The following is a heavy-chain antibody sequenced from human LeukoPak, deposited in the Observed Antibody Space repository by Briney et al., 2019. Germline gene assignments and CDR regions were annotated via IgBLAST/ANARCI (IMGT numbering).Heavy chain of an antibody. J-gene: IGHJ5*02. Sequence: SETLSLTCTVSGDSINSYSWIWIRQPAGKGLEWIGRIFTSGSTNYNPSLKSRVTMSVDTSKNQFSLKLTSVTAADAAVYYCARAYYDFWSGSNNWFDPWGQGTLVTVSS. CDR1: GDSINSYS. CDR2: IFTSGST. V-gene: IGHV4-4*07. CDR3: ARAYYDFWSGSNNWFDP. D-gene: IGHD3-3*01.